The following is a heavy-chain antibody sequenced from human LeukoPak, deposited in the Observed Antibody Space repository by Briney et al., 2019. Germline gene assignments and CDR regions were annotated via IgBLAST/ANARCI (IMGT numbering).Heavy chain of an antibody. Sequence: SVKVSCKASGGTFSSYAISWVRQAPGQGLEWMGGIIPIFGTANYAQKFQGRVTITTDESTSTAYMELSSLRSEDTAVYHCATCEYQLQGYQVYYYYYMDVWGKGTTVTVSS. CDR3: ATCEYQLQGYQVYYYYYMDV. CDR2: IIPIFGTA. V-gene: IGHV1-69*05. CDR1: GGTFSSYA. D-gene: IGHD2-2*01. J-gene: IGHJ6*03.